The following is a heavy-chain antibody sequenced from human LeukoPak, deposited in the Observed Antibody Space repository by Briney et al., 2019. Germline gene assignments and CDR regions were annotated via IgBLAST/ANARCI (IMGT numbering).Heavy chain of an antibody. CDR2: IYYSGTT. CDR3: ARQEEMATTFDD. V-gene: IGHV4-39*01. CDR1: GGSISSSSYY. D-gene: IGHD5-24*01. J-gene: IGHJ4*02. Sequence: SGTLSLTCTASGGSISSSSYYWGWIRQPPGKGLEWIGSIYYSGTTYYNPSLKSRVTISVDTSKNQFSLKLSSVTAADTAVYYCARQEEMATTFDDWGQGTLVTVSS.